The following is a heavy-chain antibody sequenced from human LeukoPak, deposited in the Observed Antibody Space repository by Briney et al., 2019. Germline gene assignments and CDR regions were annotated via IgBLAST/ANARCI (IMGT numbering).Heavy chain of an antibody. V-gene: IGHV1-2*02. CDR3: ARVGITAATADY. J-gene: IGHJ4*02. D-gene: IGHD4-23*01. CDR1: GYTFTGYY. Sequence: ASVKVSCRASGYTFTGYYMHWVRQAPGQGLEWMGWINPNSGGTNYAQKFQGRVTMTSDTSTSTVYMELHSLRSEDTAVYFCARVGITAATADYWGQGTLVTVSS. CDR2: INPNSGGT.